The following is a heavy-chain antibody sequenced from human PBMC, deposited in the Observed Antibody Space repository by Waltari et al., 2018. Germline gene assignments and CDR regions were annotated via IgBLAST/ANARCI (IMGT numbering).Heavy chain of an antibody. CDR3: ARGLRFVVVGRYGMDV. D-gene: IGHD2-15*01. J-gene: IGHJ6*02. CDR1: GGSFSGYY. Sequence: QVQLQQWGAGLLKPSETLSLTCAVYGGSFSGYYWSWIRQPPGKGLEWIGEINQSGSTNYNPSLKSRVTISVDTSKNQFSLKLSSVTAADTAVYYCARGLRFVVVGRYGMDVWGQGTTVTVSS. CDR2: INQSGST. V-gene: IGHV4-34*01.